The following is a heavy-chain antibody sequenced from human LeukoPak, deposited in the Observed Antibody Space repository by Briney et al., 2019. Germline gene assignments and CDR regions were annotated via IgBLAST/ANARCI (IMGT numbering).Heavy chain of an antibody. CDR3: AKDMGYSDAFDI. CDR1: GGTFSSYA. Sequence: SVKVSCKASGGTFSSYAISWVRQAPGQGLEWMGRIIPILGIANYAQKFQGRVTITADKSTSTAYMELSSLRAEDTAMYYCAKDMGYSDAFDIWGQGTMVTVSS. V-gene: IGHV1-69*04. D-gene: IGHD2-15*01. J-gene: IGHJ3*02. CDR2: IIPILGIA.